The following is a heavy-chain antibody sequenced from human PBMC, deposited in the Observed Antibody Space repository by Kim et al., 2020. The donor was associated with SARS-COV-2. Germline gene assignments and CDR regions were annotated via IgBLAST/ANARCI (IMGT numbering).Heavy chain of an antibody. CDR3: ARLTTAMGGYGMDV. CDR2: IYYSGST. CDR1: GGSISSYY. D-gene: IGHD5-18*01. V-gene: IGHV4-59*08. J-gene: IGHJ6*02. Sequence: SETLSLTCTVSGGSISSYYWSWIRQPPGKGLEWIGYIYYSGSTNYNPSLKSRVTISVDTSKNQFSLKLSSVTAADTAVYYCARLTTAMGGYGMDVWGQGTTVTVSS.